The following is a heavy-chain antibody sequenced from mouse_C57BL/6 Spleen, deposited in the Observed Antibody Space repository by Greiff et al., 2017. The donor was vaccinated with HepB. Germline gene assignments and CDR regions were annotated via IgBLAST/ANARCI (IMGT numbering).Heavy chain of an antibody. CDR3: ARESSNTGYYAMDY. D-gene: IGHD2-5*01. CDR2: ISDGGSYT. J-gene: IGHJ4*01. CDR1: GFTFSSYA. Sequence: EVKLMESGGGLVKPGGSLKLSCAASGFTFSSYAMSWVRQTPEKRLEWVATISDGGSYTYYPDNVKGRFTISRDNAKNNLYLQMSHLKSEDTAMYYCARESSNTGYYAMDYWGQGTSVTVSS. V-gene: IGHV5-4*01.